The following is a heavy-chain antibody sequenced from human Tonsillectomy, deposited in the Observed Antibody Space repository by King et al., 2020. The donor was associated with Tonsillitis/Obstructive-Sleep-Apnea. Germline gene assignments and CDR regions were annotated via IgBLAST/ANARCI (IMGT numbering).Heavy chain of an antibody. CDR3: ARMVPALSNSLDI. J-gene: IGHJ3*02. Sequence: VQLQQWGAGLLKPSGTLSLTCAVYGGSLSGYYWSWIRQPPGKGLEWIGGTTHSGSTNYNPSLKSRVTISVDTSKNQFSLRLTSLTAADTAIYYCARMVPALSNSLDIWGQGTMVTVSS. D-gene: IGHD3-10*01. CDR2: TTHSGST. V-gene: IGHV4-34*01. CDR1: GGSLSGYY.